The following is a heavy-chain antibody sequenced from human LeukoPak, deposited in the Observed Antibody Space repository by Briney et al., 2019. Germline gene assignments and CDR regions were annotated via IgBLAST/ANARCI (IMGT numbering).Heavy chain of an antibody. CDR2: INDDGSDT. J-gene: IGHJ4*02. CDR3: ASYYYDSSGYYYDY. D-gene: IGHD3-22*01. V-gene: IGHV3-74*01. CDR1: GFTFKLYW. Sequence: GGSLRLSCAASGFTFKLYWMHWVRQVPGKRPVWVSRINDDGSDTIYADSVRGRFTISRDDAKNTVYLQMNSLRAEDTAVYYCASYYYDSSGYYYDYWGQGTLVTVSS.